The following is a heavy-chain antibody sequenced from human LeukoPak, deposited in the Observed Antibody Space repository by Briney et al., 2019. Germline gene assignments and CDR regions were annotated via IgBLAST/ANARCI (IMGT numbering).Heavy chain of an antibody. D-gene: IGHD6-19*01. V-gene: IGHV1-2*02. J-gene: IGHJ5*02. CDR3: ARARRYSSGWSWFDP. Sequence: ASVKVSCKASGYTFTGYYMHWVRQAPGQGLEWMGWINPNSGGTNYAQKFQGRVTMTRDTSISTAYMELSRLRSDDTAVYYCARARRYSSGWSWFDPWGQGTLVTVSS. CDR1: GYTFTGYY. CDR2: INPNSGGT.